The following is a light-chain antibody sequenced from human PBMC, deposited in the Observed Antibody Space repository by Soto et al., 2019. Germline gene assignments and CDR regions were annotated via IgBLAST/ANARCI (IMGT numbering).Light chain of an antibody. CDR1: QSISTW. CDR3: QQYNNYWT. V-gene: IGKV1-5*03. CDR2: EAS. J-gene: IGKJ1*01. Sequence: DIPMTQSPSTLSASVGDRLTITCRASQSISTWLAWYQQKPGKAPKLLIYEASSLEGGVPSRFSGSGSGTEFTLTISSLQPDDFATYYCQQYNNYWTFGQGTKVEIK.